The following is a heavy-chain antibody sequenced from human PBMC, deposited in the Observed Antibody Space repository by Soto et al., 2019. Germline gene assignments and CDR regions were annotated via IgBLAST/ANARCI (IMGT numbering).Heavy chain of an antibody. Sequence: QVQLQESGPGLVKPSETMSLTCTVAGVSISNSNTYWNWVRQPPGEGLEWIGFVDYRGSPKYNPALESGVTISVDASRNQLSLELTSVTATDTAVYYCARGGGSYSSGWYYDSWGQGTLVTVSS. CDR2: VDYRGSP. CDR1: GVSISNSNTY. V-gene: IGHV4-59*08. D-gene: IGHD6-19*01. CDR3: ARGGGSYSSGWYYDS. J-gene: IGHJ4*02.